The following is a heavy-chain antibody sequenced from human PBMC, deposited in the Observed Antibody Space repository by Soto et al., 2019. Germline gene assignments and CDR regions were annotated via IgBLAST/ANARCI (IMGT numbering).Heavy chain of an antibody. CDR1: GFTFSSYG. V-gene: IGHV3-30*18. D-gene: IGHD5-18*01. CDR3: AKDSDTAMVIGSVSGMDV. Sequence: GGSLRLSCAASGFTFSSYGMHWVRQAPGKGLEWVAVISYDGSNKYYADSVKGRFTISRDNSKNTLYLQMNSLRAEDTAVYYCAKDSDTAMVIGSVSGMDVWGQGTTVTVSS. CDR2: ISYDGSNK. J-gene: IGHJ6*02.